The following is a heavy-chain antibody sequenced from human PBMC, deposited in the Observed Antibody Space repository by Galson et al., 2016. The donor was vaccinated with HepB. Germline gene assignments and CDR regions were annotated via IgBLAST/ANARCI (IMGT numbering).Heavy chain of an antibody. Sequence: SVKVSCKASGYTFTTSGISWVRQAPGQGLEWMGWISTYSGNTKYAQKFQGGLTLTTGSSTTTAYMELRSLRYDDTALYYCARDVQYRFDSWGQGTLVTVSS. J-gene: IGHJ4*02. CDR1: GYTFTTSG. CDR2: ISTYSGNT. D-gene: IGHD2/OR15-2a*01. CDR3: ARDVQYRFDS. V-gene: IGHV1-18*01.